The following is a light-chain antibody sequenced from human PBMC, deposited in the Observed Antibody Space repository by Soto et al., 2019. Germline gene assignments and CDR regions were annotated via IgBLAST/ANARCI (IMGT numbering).Light chain of an antibody. CDR1: QSVSSSY. CDR2: GAS. V-gene: IGKV3-20*01. Sequence: EIVMTQSPATLSVSPGERATLSFRASQSVSSSYLAWYQQKPGQAPRLLIYGASNRATGIPDRFSGSGSGTDFTLTISRLEPEDFAVYYCQQYGSSPRLITFGQGTRLEIK. CDR3: QQYGSSPRLIT. J-gene: IGKJ5*01.